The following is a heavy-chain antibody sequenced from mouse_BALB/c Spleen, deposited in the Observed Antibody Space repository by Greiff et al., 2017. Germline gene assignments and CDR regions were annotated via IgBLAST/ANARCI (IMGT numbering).Heavy chain of an antibody. J-gene: IGHJ1*01. V-gene: IGHV1-9*01. CDR2: IFPGSGST. CDR1: GYSFSSYW. CDR3: GRGGNYRGYFEG. Sequence: QVQLQQSGAELMKPGASVKISCKATGYSFSSYWIVWVKQRPAHGLEWIGEIFPGSGSTNYNEKFKGKATFTADTSSNTAYMQLSSLTSDDSAVYCCGRGGNYRGYFEGWGAGTTVTVSS. D-gene: IGHD2-1*01.